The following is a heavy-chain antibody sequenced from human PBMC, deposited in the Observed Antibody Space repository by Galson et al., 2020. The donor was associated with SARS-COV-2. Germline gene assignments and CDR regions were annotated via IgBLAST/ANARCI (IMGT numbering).Heavy chain of an antibody. CDR3: ARGIVVVPAAMPSYYYYGMDV. J-gene: IGHJ6*02. CDR2: ISAYNGNT. Sequence: ASVKVSCKASGYTFTSYGISWVRQAPGQGLEWMGWISAYNGNTNYAQKLQGRVTMTTDTSTSTAYMELRSLRSDDTAVYYCARGIVVVPAAMPSYYYYGMDVWGQGTTVTVSS. V-gene: IGHV1-18*04. CDR1: GYTFTSYG. D-gene: IGHD2-2*01.